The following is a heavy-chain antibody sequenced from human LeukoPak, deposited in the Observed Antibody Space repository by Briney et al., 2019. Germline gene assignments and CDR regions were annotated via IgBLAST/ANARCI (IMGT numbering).Heavy chain of an antibody. Sequence: SETLSLTCTVSGGSIIGYYLSWIRQPPGKGLEWIGSIYYSGSTNYNPSLKSRVTISVETSKNQFTLKLSSVTAADTAVYYCARYTNSPYYYYAMDVWGQGTTVTVSS. D-gene: IGHD4-11*01. V-gene: IGHV4-59*12. CDR2: IYYSGST. CDR3: ARYTNSPYYYYAMDV. CDR1: GGSIIGYY. J-gene: IGHJ6*02.